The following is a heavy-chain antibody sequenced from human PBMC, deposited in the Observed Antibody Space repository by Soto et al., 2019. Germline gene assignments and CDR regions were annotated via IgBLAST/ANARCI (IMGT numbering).Heavy chain of an antibody. V-gene: IGHV4-31*03. Sequence: QVQLQESGPGLVKPSQTLSLTCTVSGGSISSGGYYWSWIRQHPGKGLEWIGYIYYSGSTYYNPSRKGRGTISVDTSKNQFSLRLSSVTAADTAVYYCARGYGSGSLRWFDPWGQGTLVTVSS. CDR3: ARGYGSGSLRWFDP. D-gene: IGHD3-10*01. J-gene: IGHJ5*02. CDR1: GGSISSGGYY. CDR2: IYYSGST.